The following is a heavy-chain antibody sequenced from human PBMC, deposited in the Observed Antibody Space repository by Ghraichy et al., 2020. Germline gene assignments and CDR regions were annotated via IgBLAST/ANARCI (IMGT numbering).Heavy chain of an antibody. D-gene: IGHD6-13*01. Sequence: GGSLRLSCVASAFTFSDYWMSWVRQAPGKGLEWVANIKQDGSEKYYVDSMRGRFTVSRDNAKNSLYLQMNSLRAEDTAVYYCARDRQQAPTAFDIWGQGTTVTVSS. CDR3: ARDRQQAPTAFDI. CDR2: IKQDGSEK. J-gene: IGHJ3*02. CDR1: AFTFSDYW. V-gene: IGHV3-7*03.